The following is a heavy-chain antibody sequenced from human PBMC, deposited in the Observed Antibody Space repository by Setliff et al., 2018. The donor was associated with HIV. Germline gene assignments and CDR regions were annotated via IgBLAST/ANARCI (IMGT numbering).Heavy chain of an antibody. Sequence: PSETLSLTCTVSGGSINSRSYYWAWIRQPPGKGLEWVASIYFSGTPYYNPSLKNRVTISVDTSKNQFSLKLSSVTAADTAVYYCARGGGFWYYDSSGYGGRLYYYYGMDVWGQGTTVTVSS. CDR1: GGSINSRSYY. CDR3: ARGGGFWYYDSSGYGGRLYYYYGMDV. D-gene: IGHD3-22*01. J-gene: IGHJ6*02. V-gene: IGHV4-39*01. CDR2: IYFSGTP.